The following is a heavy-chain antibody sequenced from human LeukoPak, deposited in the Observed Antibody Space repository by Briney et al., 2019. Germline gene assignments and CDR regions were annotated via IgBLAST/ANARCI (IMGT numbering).Heavy chain of an antibody. CDR2: ISGSGGST. D-gene: IGHD3-10*01. V-gene: IGHV3-23*01. CDR1: GFTFSSYA. Sequence: GGSLRLSCAASGFTFSSYAMSWVRQAPGKGLEWVSAISGSGGSTYYADSVKGRFTISRDNSKNTLYLQMNSLRAEDTAVHYCAKDPAGSGTHDRYFDYWGQGTLVTVSS. CDR3: AKDPAGSGTHDRYFDY. J-gene: IGHJ4*02.